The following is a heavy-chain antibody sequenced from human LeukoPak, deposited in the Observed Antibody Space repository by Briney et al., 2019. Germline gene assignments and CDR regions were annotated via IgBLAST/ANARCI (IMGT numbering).Heavy chain of an antibody. J-gene: IGHJ4*02. V-gene: IGHV3-23*01. Sequence: GGSLRLSCAASGFTFTIYAMSWVRQTPGKGLEWVSGISVSGDSTYYADSVKGRFTISRDNSKNTLYLQMNSLRAKDTAVYYCARGGSFDQWGQGTLVTVSS. CDR3: ARGGSFDQ. CDR1: GFTFTIYA. CDR2: ISVSGDST. D-gene: IGHD1-26*01.